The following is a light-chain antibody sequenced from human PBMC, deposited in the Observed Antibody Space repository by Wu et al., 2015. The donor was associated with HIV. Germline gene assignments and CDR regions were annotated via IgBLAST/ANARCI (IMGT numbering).Light chain of an antibody. J-gene: IGKJ5*01. CDR1: QTVYNY. CDR2: DAS. CDR3: QQRSNWPS. V-gene: IGKV3-11*01. Sequence: EIVLTQSPATLSLSPGERATLSCRASQTVYNYFAWYQQRPGQAPRLLIKDASNRASGIPDRFSGGGSGTDFTLTISSLEPEDFAVYYCQQRSNWPSFGQGTRLEIK.